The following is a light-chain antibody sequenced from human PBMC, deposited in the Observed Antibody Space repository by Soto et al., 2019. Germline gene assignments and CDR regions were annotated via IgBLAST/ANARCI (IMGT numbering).Light chain of an antibody. Sequence: QSVLTQPPSVSAAPGQKVTISCSGSSSNIGNNYVSWYQQLPGTAPKLLIYDNNKRPSGIPDRFSGSKSGTSATLGITGLQTGDEADYYCGTWDSILSAEVFGGGTKLTVL. CDR1: SSNIGNNY. CDR2: DNN. CDR3: GTWDSILSAEV. J-gene: IGLJ2*01. V-gene: IGLV1-51*01.